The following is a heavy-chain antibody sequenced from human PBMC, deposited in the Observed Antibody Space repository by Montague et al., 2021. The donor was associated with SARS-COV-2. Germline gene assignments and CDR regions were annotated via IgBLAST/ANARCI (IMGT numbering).Heavy chain of an antibody. V-gene: IGHV2-70*13. CDR1: GFSLSTSGVC. D-gene: IGHD3-3*01. Sequence: PALVKPTQTLTLTCTFSGFSLSTSGVCVSWTRQPPGKALEWLALIDWDDDKYYSASLKTRLTISKGLSTNQVVLTMTNMDPVDTGTYYCARMESAVPGIMSTYDLNYWGQGTQVTVSS. CDR2: IDWDDDK. CDR3: ARMESAVPGIMSTYDLNY. J-gene: IGHJ4*02.